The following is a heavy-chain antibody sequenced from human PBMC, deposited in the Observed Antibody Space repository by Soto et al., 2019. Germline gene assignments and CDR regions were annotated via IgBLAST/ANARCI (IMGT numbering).Heavy chain of an antibody. CDR1: GFTFSDYP. CDR3: ARETPSFDS. D-gene: IGHD2-15*01. Sequence: HLVESGGGLVQPGGSLRLSCAASGFTFSDYPMNRVRQAPGKGLEWVSSIRTISSDIYFADSVRGRFTISRDNARNSLYLQMTSLRDEDTAVYYCARETPSFDSWGQGTLVTVSS. V-gene: IGHV3-48*02. CDR2: IRTISSDI. J-gene: IGHJ4*02.